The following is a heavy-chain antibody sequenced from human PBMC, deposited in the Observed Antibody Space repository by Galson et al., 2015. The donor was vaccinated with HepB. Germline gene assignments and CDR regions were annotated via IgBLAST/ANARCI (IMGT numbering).Heavy chain of an antibody. Sequence: SLRLSCAASGLTFSDYSMNWVRQAPGKGLEWISYITSSSTTIYYADSVKGRFTISRDNAKDSLYLQMNSLRADDTAVYYCARRNGDYQSRHYWYFDLWGRGTLVTVSS. CDR3: ARRNGDYQSRHYWYFDL. D-gene: IGHD4-17*01. J-gene: IGHJ2*01. V-gene: IGHV3-48*04. CDR2: ITSSSTTI. CDR1: GLTFSDYS.